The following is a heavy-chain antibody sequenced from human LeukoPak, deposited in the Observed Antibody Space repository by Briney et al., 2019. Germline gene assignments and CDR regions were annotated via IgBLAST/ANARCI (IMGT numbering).Heavy chain of an antibody. CDR1: GFPFRNYS. CDR2: ISASGRST. J-gene: IGHJ4*02. CDR3: AKDDAGFGEDFDS. Sequence: GGSLRLSCTTSGFPFRNYSMNWVRQAPGRGLQWVSAISASGRSTKYADPVKGRFTISRDNSRNTLYLHIDSLRPDDAALYFCAKDDAGFGEDFDSWGQGTLVNVSS. D-gene: IGHD3-10*01. V-gene: IGHV3-23*01.